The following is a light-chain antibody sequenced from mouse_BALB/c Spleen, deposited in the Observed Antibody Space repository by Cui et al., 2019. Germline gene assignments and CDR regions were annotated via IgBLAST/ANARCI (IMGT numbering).Light chain of an antibody. Sequence: QIVLTQSPAIMSVSPGEKVTMTCSASSSVSYMYWYQQKPGSSPRLLIYDTSNLASGVPVRFSGSGSGTSHSLTISRMEAEDAATYYCQQWSSYPRTFGGGTKLEIK. CDR2: DTS. J-gene: IGKJ1*01. V-gene: IGKV4-55*01. CDR3: QQWSSYPRT. CDR1: SSVSY.